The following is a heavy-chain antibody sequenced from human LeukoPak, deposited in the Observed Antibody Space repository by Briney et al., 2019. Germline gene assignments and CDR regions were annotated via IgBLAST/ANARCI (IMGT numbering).Heavy chain of an antibody. V-gene: IGHV3-23*01. CDR2: ISGSGGST. Sequence: GGTLRLSSAASGFTFSSYGMSWVRQAPGKGLEWVSAISGSGGSTYYADSVKGRFTISRDNSKNTLYLQMNSLRAEDTAVYYCAELGITMIGGVWGKGTTVTISS. D-gene: IGHD3-10*02. J-gene: IGHJ6*04. CDR3: AELGITMIGGV. CDR1: GFTFSSYG.